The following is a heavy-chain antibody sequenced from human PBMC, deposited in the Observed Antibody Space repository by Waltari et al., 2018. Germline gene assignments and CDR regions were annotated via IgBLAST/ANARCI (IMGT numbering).Heavy chain of an antibody. CDR2: INHSGST. Sequence: QVQLQQWGAGLLKPSETLSLTCAVYGGSFSGYYWSWIRQPPGKGLEWIGEINHSGSTNYNPSLKSRVTISVDTSKNQFSLKLSSVTAADTAVYYCARGYYYESSGTPYYYYYMDVWGKGTTVTISS. J-gene: IGHJ6*03. V-gene: IGHV4-34*01. D-gene: IGHD3-22*01. CDR1: GGSFSGYY. CDR3: ARGYYYESSGTPYYYYYMDV.